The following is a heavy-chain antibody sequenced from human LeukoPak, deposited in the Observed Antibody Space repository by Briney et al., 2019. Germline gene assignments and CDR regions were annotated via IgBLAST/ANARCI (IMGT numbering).Heavy chain of an antibody. CDR2: INPNSGGT. Sequence: ASVKVSCKASGYTFTGYYVHWVRQAPGQGLEWMGWINPNSGGTNYAQKFQGRVTMTRDTSISTAYMELSRLRSDDTAVYYCAIAELTGWVYWGQGTLVTVSS. J-gene: IGHJ4*02. CDR1: GYTFTGYY. CDR3: AIAELTGWVY. D-gene: IGHD3-9*01. V-gene: IGHV1-2*02.